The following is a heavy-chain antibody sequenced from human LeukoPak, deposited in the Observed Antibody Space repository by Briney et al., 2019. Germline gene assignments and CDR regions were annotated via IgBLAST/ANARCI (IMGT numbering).Heavy chain of an antibody. D-gene: IGHD3-22*01. J-gene: IGHJ4*02. CDR3: ARVGDSSGYYYYFDY. V-gene: IGHV4-59*01. CDR2: IYYSGST. CDR1: GFTFSGYW. Sequence: GSLRLSCAASGFTFSGYWMNWVRQAPGKGLEWIGYIYYSGSTNYKPSLKSRVTISVDTSKNQFSLRLRSVTAADTAVYYCARVGDSSGYYYYFDYWGQGTLVTVSS.